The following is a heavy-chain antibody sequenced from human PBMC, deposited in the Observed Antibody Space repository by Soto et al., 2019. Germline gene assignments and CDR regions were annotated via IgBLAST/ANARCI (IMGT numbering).Heavy chain of an antibody. CDR3: AKDRRGSSSGRRVGYNWFDP. D-gene: IGHD6-19*01. J-gene: IGHJ5*02. CDR1: GFTFSSYA. V-gene: IGHV3-23*01. CDR2: ISGSGGST. Sequence: PGGSLRLSCAAPGFTFSSYAMSWVRQAPGKGLEWVSAISGSGGSTYYADSVKGRFTISRDNSKNTLYLQMNSLRAEDTAVYYCAKDRRGSSSGRRVGYNWFDPWGQGTLVTVSS.